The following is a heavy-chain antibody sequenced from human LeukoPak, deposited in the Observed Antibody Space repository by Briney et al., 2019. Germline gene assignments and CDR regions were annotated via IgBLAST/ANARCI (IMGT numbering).Heavy chain of an antibody. V-gene: IGHV5-51*01. D-gene: IGHD2-2*01. CDR3: ERADLYCSSTRCYSYAY. CDR2: IYPGDSDT. Sequence: GESLKISCKGFGYSFTSYWIAWVRQMPGKGLEWMGIIYPGDSDTRYSPSFQGQVTISGDKSISTVYLQWSSLKAPDTAMYYCERADLYCSSTRCYSYAYGGQGPLVTVS. J-gene: IGHJ4*02. CDR1: GYSFTSYW.